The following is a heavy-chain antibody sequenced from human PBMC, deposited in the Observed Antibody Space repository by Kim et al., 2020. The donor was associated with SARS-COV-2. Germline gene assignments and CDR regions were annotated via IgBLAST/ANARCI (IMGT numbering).Heavy chain of an antibody. Sequence: GGSLRLSCVASGFTFSRYAMSWVRKAPGKGLEWVSAIIGSGGSTYYAGSVKGRFIISRDNSKNSMYLQMNSLRAEDTAVYYCAKVSGNDYGDQLDYWGQG. CDR3: AKVSGNDYGDQLDY. CDR1: GFTFSRYA. J-gene: IGHJ4*02. V-gene: IGHV3-23*01. D-gene: IGHD4-17*01. CDR2: IIGSGGST.